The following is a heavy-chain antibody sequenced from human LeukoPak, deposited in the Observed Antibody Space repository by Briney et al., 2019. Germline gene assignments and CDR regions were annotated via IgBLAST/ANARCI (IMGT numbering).Heavy chain of an antibody. J-gene: IGHJ5*02. CDR2: IYHSGST. Sequence: WETLSLTCAVSGYSISSGYSWGWIRPPPGKGLERIGSIYHSGSTYYNPSLKSRVTISVDTSKNQFSLKLSSVTAADTAVYYCARHNMVRGVIGWFDPWGQGTLVTVSS. CDR3: ARHNMVRGVIGWFDP. D-gene: IGHD3-10*01. CDR1: GYSISSGYS. V-gene: IGHV4-38-2*01.